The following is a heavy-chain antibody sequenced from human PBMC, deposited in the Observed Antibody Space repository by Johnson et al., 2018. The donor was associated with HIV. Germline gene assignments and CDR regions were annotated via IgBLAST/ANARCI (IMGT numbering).Heavy chain of an antibody. D-gene: IGHD3-3*01. Sequence: HVQLVESGGGLVKPGGSLRLSCAASGFTFSSYAMHWVRQAPGKGLAWVAVISYDGSNQYYADSVKGRFTISRDNSKNTVFLQMNSLRPEDTAMYYCAAYYDFWSGSYTSGFDIWGQGTMVTVSS. V-gene: IGHV3-30*04. CDR1: GFTFSSYA. CDR3: AAYYDFWSGSYTSGFDI. CDR2: ISYDGSNQ. J-gene: IGHJ3*02.